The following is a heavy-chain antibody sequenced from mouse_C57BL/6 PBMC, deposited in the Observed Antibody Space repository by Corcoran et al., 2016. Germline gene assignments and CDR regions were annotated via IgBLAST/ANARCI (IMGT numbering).Heavy chain of an antibody. CDR2: INTYSGVP. Sequence: QIQLVQSGPELKKPGETVKISCKASGYTFTTYGMSWVKQAPGKGLKWMGWINTYSGVPTYADDFKGRFAFSLETSASTAYLQINNLKNEDTATYFCARRRDAMDYWGQGTSVTVSS. CDR3: ARRRDAMDY. CDR1: GYTFTTYG. V-gene: IGHV9-3*01. J-gene: IGHJ4*01.